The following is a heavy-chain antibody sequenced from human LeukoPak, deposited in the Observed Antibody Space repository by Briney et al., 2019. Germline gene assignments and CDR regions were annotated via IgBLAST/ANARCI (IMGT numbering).Heavy chain of an antibody. CDR2: ISGSGGST. CDR3: AKVFPYYDSSGRYFDY. J-gene: IGHJ4*02. CDR1: GFTFSSYA. D-gene: IGHD3-22*01. V-gene: IGHV3-23*01. Sequence: GGSLRLSCAASGFTFSSYAMSWVRQAPGKGLEWVSGISGSGGSTYYADSVKGRFTISRDNSKNTLYLQMNSLRAEDTAVYYCAKVFPYYDSSGRYFDYWGQGTLVTVSS.